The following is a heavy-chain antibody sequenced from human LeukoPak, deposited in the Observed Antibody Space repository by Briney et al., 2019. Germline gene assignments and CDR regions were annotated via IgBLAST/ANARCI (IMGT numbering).Heavy chain of an antibody. Sequence: SETLSLTCAVSGGSISSGGYSWSWIRQPPGKGLEWIGYIYHSGSTYYNPSLKSRVTISVDRSKNQFSLKLSSVTAADTAVYYCARGGRGYSYGSVPVYYYGMDVWGQGTTVTVSS. J-gene: IGHJ6*02. CDR1: GGSISSGGYS. D-gene: IGHD5-18*01. V-gene: IGHV4-30-2*01. CDR2: IYHSGST. CDR3: ARGGRGYSYGSVPVYYYGMDV.